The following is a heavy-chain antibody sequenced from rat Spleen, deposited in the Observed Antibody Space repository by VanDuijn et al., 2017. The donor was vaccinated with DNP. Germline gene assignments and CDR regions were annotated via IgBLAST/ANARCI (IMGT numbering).Heavy chain of an antibody. CDR3: ARLQWDYFDY. D-gene: IGHD1-1*01. J-gene: IGHJ2*01. CDR1: GFTFSDYY. CDR2: ISYDGSST. V-gene: IGHV5-29*01. Sequence: EVQLVGSDGGLVQPGRSLKVSCAASGFTFSDYYMAWVRQAPTKGLEWVATISYDGSSTYYRDSVKGRFTISRNIARSTLDLQMNSLRSEDTATYYCARLQWDYFDYWGQGVMVTVSS.